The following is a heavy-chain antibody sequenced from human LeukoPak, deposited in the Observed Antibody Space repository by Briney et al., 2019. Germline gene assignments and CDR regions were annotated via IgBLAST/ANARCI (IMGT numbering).Heavy chain of an antibody. CDR2: IIPIFGTA. CDR3: ARTGGVPAAEYYFDY. Sequence: ASVKVXCKASGGTFSSYAISWVRQAPGQGLEWMGGIIPIFGTANYAQKFQGRVTITADESTSTAYMELSSLRSEDTAVYYCARTGGVPAAEYYFDYWGQGTLVTVSS. D-gene: IGHD2-2*01. CDR1: GGTFSSYA. V-gene: IGHV1-69*13. J-gene: IGHJ4*02.